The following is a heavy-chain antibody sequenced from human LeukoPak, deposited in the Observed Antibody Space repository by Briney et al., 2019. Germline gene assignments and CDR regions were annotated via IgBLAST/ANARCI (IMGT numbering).Heavy chain of an antibody. CDR2: ISWNSGSI. Sequence: GGSLRLSCAASGFTFDDYAMHWVRQAPGKGLEWVSGISWNSGSIGYADPVKGRFTISRDNAKNSLYLQMNSLRAEDTALYYCAKDAAATTRYYYYMDVWGKGTTVTVSS. D-gene: IGHD2-15*01. J-gene: IGHJ6*03. CDR3: AKDAAATTRYYYYMDV. V-gene: IGHV3-9*01. CDR1: GFTFDDYA.